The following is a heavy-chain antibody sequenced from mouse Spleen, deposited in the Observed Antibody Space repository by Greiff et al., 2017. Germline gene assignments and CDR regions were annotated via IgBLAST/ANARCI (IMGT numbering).Heavy chain of an antibody. J-gene: IGHJ2*01. V-gene: IGHV1-82*01. CDR2: IYPGDGDT. D-gene: IGHD1-2*01. CDR3: ARFPHYYGLDY. CDR1: GYAFSSSW. Sequence: QVQLQQPGAELVKPGASVKLSCKASGYAFSSSWMNWVKQRPGKGLEWIGRIYPGDGDTNYNGKFKGKATLTADKSSSTAYMQLSSLTSEDSAVYFCARFPHYYGLDYWGQGTTLTVSS.